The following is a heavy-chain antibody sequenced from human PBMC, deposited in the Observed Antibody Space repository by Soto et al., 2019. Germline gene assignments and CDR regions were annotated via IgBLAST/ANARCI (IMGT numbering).Heavy chain of an antibody. J-gene: IGHJ4*02. CDR2: IIPILGIA. V-gene: IGHV1-69*02. D-gene: IGHD3-22*01. CDR1: GGTFSSYT. CDR3: AGREVGIVVVSFDY. Sequence: QVQLVQSGAEVKKPGSSVKVSCKTSGGTFSSYTISWVRQAPGQGLEWMGRIIPILGIANYAQKFQGRVTITADKSTSTAYMELSSLRSEDTAVYYCAGREVGIVVVSFDYWGQGTLVTVSS.